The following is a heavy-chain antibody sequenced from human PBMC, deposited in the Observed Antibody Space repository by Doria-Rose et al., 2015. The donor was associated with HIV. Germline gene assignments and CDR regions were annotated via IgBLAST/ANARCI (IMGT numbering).Heavy chain of an antibody. J-gene: IGHJ4*02. CDR3: VRDGDHYDFDF. V-gene: IGHV3-74*01. D-gene: IGHD5-12*01. CDR1: GFTFSPYW. CDR2: IKSDGSWK. Sequence: GLVQPGGSLKLSCAASGFTFSPYWMHWVRQTPGKGLVWVSRIKSDGSWKNYADSVKGRFTISRDNAKKMVFLQMNSLRVEDTAVYYCVRDGDHYDFDFWGQGTLVTVSS.